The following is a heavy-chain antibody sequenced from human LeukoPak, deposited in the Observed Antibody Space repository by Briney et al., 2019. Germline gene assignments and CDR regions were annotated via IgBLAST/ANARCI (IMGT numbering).Heavy chain of an antibody. CDR3: ARVVAVAGRAFDI. V-gene: IGHV3-21*01. CDR1: GFTFSSYS. Sequence: PGGSLRLSCAASGFTFSSYSMNWVRQAPGKGLEWVSSISSSSSYIYYADSVKGRFTISRDNAKNSLYLQMNSLRAEDTAVYYCARVVAVAGRAFDIWGQGTMVTVSS. D-gene: IGHD6-19*01. CDR2: ISSSSSYI. J-gene: IGHJ3*02.